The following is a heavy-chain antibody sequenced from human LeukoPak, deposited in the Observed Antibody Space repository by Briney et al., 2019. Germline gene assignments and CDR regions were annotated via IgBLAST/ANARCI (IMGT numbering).Heavy chain of an antibody. J-gene: IGHJ4*02. CDR2: IYSGGST. V-gene: IGHV3-53*01. D-gene: IGHD6-19*01. CDR3: ARARPGVAGFFDY. CDR1: GFTVSSNY. Sequence: GGSLTLPCPASGFTVSSNYMSWVRQAAGKGLEWVSVIYSGGSTYYADSVKGRFTISRDNSKNKLYLQMNSLRAEDTAVYYCARARPGVAGFFDYWGQGTLVTVSS.